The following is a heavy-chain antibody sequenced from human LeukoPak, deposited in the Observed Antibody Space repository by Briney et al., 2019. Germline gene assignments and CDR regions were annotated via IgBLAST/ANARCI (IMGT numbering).Heavy chain of an antibody. V-gene: IGHV4-59*01. CDR2: MYYSGST. D-gene: IGHD2-15*01. Sequence: SETLSLTCTVSGGPISTYYWSWIRQPPGKGLEWIGYMYYSGSTNYNPSLKSRVTISVDTSKNQFSLKLSSVTAADTAVYYCAREKRPRITFDIWGQGTMVTVSS. J-gene: IGHJ3*02. CDR1: GGPISTYY. CDR3: AREKRPRITFDI.